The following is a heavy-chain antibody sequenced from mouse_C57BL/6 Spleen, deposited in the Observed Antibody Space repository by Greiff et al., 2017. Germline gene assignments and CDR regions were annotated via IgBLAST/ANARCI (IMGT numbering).Heavy chain of an antibody. J-gene: IGHJ2*01. CDR2: IYPGSGST. V-gene: IGHV1-55*01. CDR1: GYTFTSYW. CDR3: ARWDYETVDY. D-gene: IGHD2-4*01. Sequence: QVQLQQPGAELVKPGASVKLSCKASGYTFTSYWITWVKQRPGQGLEWIGDIYPGSGSTNYNEKLKSKATLTVYTSSSTAYMQLSSLTSEDSAVYYCARWDYETVDYWGQGTTLTVSS.